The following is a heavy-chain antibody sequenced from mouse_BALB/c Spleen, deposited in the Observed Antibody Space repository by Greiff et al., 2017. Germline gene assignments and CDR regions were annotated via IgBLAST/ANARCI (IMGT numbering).Heavy chain of an antibody. CDR1: GFNIKDTY. Sequence: VQLQQSGAELVKPGASVKLSCTASGFNIKDTYMHWVKQRPEQGLEWIGRIDPANGNTKYDPKFRGKATLTADTSSKIAYLQLSSLTSEDTAVYYCAREDDRSYAMDYWGQGTSVTVSS. V-gene: IGHV14-3*02. CDR3: AREDDRSYAMDY. J-gene: IGHJ4*01. CDR2: IDPANGNT. D-gene: IGHD2-14*01.